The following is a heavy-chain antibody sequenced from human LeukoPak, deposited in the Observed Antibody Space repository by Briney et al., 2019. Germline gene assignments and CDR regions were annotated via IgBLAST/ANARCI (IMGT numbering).Heavy chain of an antibody. CDR3: ARGPSAYCSGGSCYSGSAWFDP. CDR2: FDPEDGET. Sequence: ASVKVSCKVSGYTLTELSMHWVRQAPRKGLEWMGGFDPEDGETIYAQKFQGRVTMTEDTSTDTAYMELSSLRSEDTAVYYCARGPSAYCSGGSCYSGSAWFDPWGQGTLVTVSS. D-gene: IGHD2-15*01. V-gene: IGHV1-24*01. J-gene: IGHJ5*02. CDR1: GYTLTELS.